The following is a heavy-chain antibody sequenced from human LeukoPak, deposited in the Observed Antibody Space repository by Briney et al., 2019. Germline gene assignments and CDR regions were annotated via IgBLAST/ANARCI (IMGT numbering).Heavy chain of an antibody. Sequence: SGPTQVKPTQTLTLTCTLSGLSLTTSGVGVGWIRQPPGKALEWLAIMYWDDDERYSPSLKNRLTLTQDPSKTQVVLRMTNMDPADTGTYYCAGTTISGLLGDAFDIWGQGTMVTVFS. D-gene: IGHD3/OR15-3a*01. V-gene: IGHV2-5*02. CDR3: AGTTISGLLGDAFDI. CDR2: MYWDDDE. CDR1: GLSLTTSGVG. J-gene: IGHJ3*02.